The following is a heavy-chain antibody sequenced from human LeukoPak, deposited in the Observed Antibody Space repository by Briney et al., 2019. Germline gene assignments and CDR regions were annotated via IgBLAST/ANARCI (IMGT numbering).Heavy chain of an antibody. CDR3: AREKRRIWDTQTINWFDP. V-gene: IGHV1-18*01. CDR1: GYTFTSYG. J-gene: IGHJ5*02. D-gene: IGHD1-14*01. CDR2: ISAYNGNT. Sequence: ASVKVSCKASGYTFTSYGISWVRQAPGQGLEWMGWISAYNGNTNYAQKLQGRVTMTTDTSTSTAYMELRSLRSDDTAVDDCAREKRRIWDTQTINWFDPWGQGTLVTVSS.